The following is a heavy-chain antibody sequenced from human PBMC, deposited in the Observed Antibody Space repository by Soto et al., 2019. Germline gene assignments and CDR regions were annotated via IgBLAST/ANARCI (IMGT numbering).Heavy chain of an antibody. D-gene: IGHD3-16*01. V-gene: IGHV3-11*03. CDR3: TTNWGEWYYFDS. CDR2: ISQSYSYT. Sequence: GGSLRLSCAASGFSISDYYMSWIRQAPGKGLEWLAYISQSYSYTNYADSVKGRFTISRDNANDSVYLQMNSLRVDDTAVYYCTTNWGEWYYFDSWGQGTVVTAPQ. CDR1: GFSISDYY. J-gene: IGHJ4*02.